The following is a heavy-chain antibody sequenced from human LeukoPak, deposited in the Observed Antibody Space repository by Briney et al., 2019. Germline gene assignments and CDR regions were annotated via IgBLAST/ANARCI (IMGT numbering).Heavy chain of an antibody. CDR1: DTSINAYY. Sequence: SETLSLTCTVSDTSINAYYWSWIRQPAGKGLEWIGHIYTTGTTNYNPSLKSRVTMSIDTSKNQFSLNLRSVTAADTAVYYCAKVAKYYYGSETYFFFDHWGQGTLVTVSS. J-gene: IGHJ4*02. CDR2: IYTTGTT. V-gene: IGHV4-4*07. D-gene: IGHD3-10*01. CDR3: AKVAKYYYGSETYFFFDH.